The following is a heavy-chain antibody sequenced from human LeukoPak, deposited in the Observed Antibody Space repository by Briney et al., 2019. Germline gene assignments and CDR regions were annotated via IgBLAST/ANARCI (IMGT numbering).Heavy chain of an antibody. Sequence: PGGSLRLSCAASGFSFSSYSMNWVRQAPGKGLEWVSYISSGSGTTYSADSVKGRFTISRDNAKNSLYLQMNSLRAEDTAVYYCARGSSSDWPLDYWGQGTLVTISS. CDR3: ARGSSSDWPLDY. J-gene: IGHJ4*02. CDR2: ISSGSGTT. D-gene: IGHD6-19*01. CDR1: GFSFSSYS. V-gene: IGHV3-48*01.